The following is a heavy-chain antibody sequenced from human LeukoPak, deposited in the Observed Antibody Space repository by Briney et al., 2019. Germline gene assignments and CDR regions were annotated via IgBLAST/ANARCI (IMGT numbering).Heavy chain of an antibody. Sequence: KPGESLKISCKGSGYRFTSYWIGWVRQMPGKGLEWVGIIYPGDSDTRYSPSFQGQVTISADKSISTAYLQWSSLKASDTAMYYCARLTNDILTGYPDYWGQGTLVTVSS. CDR3: ARLTNDILTGYPDY. CDR1: GYRFTSYW. V-gene: IGHV5-51*01. D-gene: IGHD3-9*01. J-gene: IGHJ4*02. CDR2: IYPGDSDT.